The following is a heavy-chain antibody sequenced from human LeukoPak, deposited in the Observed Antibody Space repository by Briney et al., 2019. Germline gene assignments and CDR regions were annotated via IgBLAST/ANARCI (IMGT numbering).Heavy chain of an antibody. Sequence: PGGSLRLSCAASGFTFSSYEMNWVRQAPGKGLEWVSSISGRGGTTYYADSVKGRFTISRDNAKNSLYLQMNSLRAEDTAVYYCARDIVVVPLVMGWFDPWGQGTLVTVSS. CDR1: GFTFSSYE. V-gene: IGHV3-48*03. J-gene: IGHJ5*02. CDR2: ISGRGGTT. D-gene: IGHD2-2*01. CDR3: ARDIVVVPLVMGWFDP.